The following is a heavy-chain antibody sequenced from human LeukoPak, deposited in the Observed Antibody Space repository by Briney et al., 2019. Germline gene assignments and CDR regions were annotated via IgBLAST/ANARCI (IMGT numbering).Heavy chain of an antibody. J-gene: IGHJ4*02. CDR3: AQSYSTYPSGPFDY. V-gene: IGHV3-23*01. CDR1: GFTFSTYA. Sequence: GGSLRLSCAASGFTFSTYAMSWVRQSPGKGLEWVSSISGSGDSAYYPDFVKGRFTIPRDNSRNTLYLQMNSLRAEDTAVYYCAQSYSTYPSGPFDYWGQGTLVTVSS. D-gene: IGHD2/OR15-2a*01. CDR2: ISGSGDSA.